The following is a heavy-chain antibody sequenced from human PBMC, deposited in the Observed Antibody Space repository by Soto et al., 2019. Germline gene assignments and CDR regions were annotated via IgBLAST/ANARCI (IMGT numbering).Heavy chain of an antibody. CDR2: ISAYNGNT. V-gene: IGHV1-18*01. Sequence: QVQLVQSGAEVKKPGASVKVSCKASGYTFTSYGISWVRQAPGQGLEWMRWISAYNGNTNYAQKLQGRVTMTTDTSTSTAYMELRSLRSDDTAVYYCASSSGLLYSSGDFDYWGQGTLVTVSS. D-gene: IGHD6-19*01. J-gene: IGHJ4*02. CDR1: GYTFTSYG. CDR3: ASSSGLLYSSGDFDY.